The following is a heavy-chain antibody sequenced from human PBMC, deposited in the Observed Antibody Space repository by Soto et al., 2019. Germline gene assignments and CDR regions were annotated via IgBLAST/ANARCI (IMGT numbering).Heavy chain of an antibody. D-gene: IGHD3-22*01. CDR2: ISCDGGST. CDR1: GFTFDSYT. V-gene: IGHV3-43*01. CDR3: ATSQGPSGCYYFQQ. J-gene: IGHJ1*01. Sequence: GGSLRLSCAASGFTFDSYTMHWVRQAPGKGLEWVSRISCDGGSTYYADSLNVRFTIYRDNSKNSLYIQMNSLRPEDTALYYCATSQGPSGCYYFQQWGQGTMVTVSS.